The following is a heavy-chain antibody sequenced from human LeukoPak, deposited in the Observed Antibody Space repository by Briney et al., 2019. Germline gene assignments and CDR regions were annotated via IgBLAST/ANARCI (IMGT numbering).Heavy chain of an antibody. Sequence: PGGSLRLSCAASGFTFSSYSMSWVRQAPGKGLEWVSSISSSSSYIYYADSVKGRFTISRDNAKNSLYLQMNSLRAEDTAVYYCARDYRAVGAPPVWGKGTTVTVSS. V-gene: IGHV3-21*01. CDR1: GFTFSSYS. D-gene: IGHD1-26*01. CDR2: ISSSSSYI. CDR3: ARDYRAVGAPPV. J-gene: IGHJ6*04.